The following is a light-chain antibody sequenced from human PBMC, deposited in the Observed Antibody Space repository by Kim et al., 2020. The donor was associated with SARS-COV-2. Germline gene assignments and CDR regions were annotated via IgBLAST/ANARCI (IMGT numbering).Light chain of an antibody. CDR3: QVWDSSSDHWV. Sequence: APVKTARITCGGNNIGSKSVHWYQQKPGQAHVLVIYYDSDRPSGIPERFSGSNSGNTATLTISRVEAGDEADYYCQVWDSSSDHWVFGGGTQLTVL. V-gene: IGLV3-21*04. J-gene: IGLJ3*02. CDR2: YDS. CDR1: NIGSKS.